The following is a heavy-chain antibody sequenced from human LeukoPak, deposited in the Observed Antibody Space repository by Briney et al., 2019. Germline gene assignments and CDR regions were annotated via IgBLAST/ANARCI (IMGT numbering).Heavy chain of an antibody. CDR2: IYHSGST. V-gene: IGHV4-4*02. Sequence: SETLSLTCAVSGGSISSSNWWSWVRQPPGKGLEWIGEIYHSGSTNYNPSLKSRVTISVDKSKNQFSLKLSSVTAADTAVYYCARRKAAAGTRVAAFDIWGQGTMVTVSS. CDR3: ARRKAAAGTRVAAFDI. D-gene: IGHD6-13*01. J-gene: IGHJ3*02. CDR1: GGSISSSNW.